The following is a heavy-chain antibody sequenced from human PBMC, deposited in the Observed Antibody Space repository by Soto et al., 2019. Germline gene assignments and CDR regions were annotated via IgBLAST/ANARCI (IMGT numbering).Heavy chain of an antibody. CDR1: GLTFSTYA. Sequence: QVQLVESGGGVVQPGRSLRLSCAASGLTFSTYAIHWVRQAPGKGLEWVAFIWDDGSNKYYADSVKGRFTVSRDNSKNTLYLQMTSLRAEDTAVYSCARDPPASGWTFDFWGQGTLVTVSS. D-gene: IGHD6-19*01. J-gene: IGHJ4*02. CDR3: ARDPPASGWTFDF. CDR2: IWDDGSNK. V-gene: IGHV3-33*01.